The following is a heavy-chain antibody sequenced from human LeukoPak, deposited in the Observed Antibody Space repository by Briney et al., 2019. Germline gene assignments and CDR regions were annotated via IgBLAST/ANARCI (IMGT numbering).Heavy chain of an antibody. CDR1: GFIFNNHW. CDR3: ARVEVDGDYGLWGYYYGMDV. J-gene: IGHJ6*02. D-gene: IGHD4-17*01. Sequence: GGSLRLSCAASGFIFNNHWMHWVRQTPGEGLVWVARIDGDESGTIYADSVKGRFTISRDNSKNTLYLQMNSLRAEDTAVYYCARVEVDGDYGLWGYYYGMDVWGQGTTVTVSS. CDR2: IDGDESGT. V-gene: IGHV3-74*01.